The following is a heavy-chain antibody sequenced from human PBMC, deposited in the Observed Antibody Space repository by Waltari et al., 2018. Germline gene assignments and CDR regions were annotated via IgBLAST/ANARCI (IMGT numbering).Heavy chain of an antibody. D-gene: IGHD3-3*01. J-gene: IGHJ4*02. CDR1: GFTFSSYA. CDR2: ISGSGGST. CDR3: AKETYYDFWSGYYTHDY. Sequence: EVQLVESGGGLVQPGGSLRLSCAASGFTFSSYAMSWVRPAPGKGLEWVSAISGSGGSTYYADSVKGRFTISRDNSKNTLYLQMNSLRAEDTAVYYCAKETYYDFWSGYYTHDYWGQGTLVTVSS. V-gene: IGHV3-23*04.